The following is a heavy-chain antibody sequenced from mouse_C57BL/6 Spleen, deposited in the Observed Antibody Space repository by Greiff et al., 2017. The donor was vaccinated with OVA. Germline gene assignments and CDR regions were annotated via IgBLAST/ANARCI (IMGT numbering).Heavy chain of an antibody. CDR1: GFSLTSYG. Sequence: QVHVKQSGPGLVQPSQSLSITCTVSGFSLTSYGVHWVRQSPGKGLEWLGVIWRGGSTDYNAAFMSRLSITKDNSKSQVFFKMNSLQADDTAIYYCAKRGYYGKGAMDYWGQGTSVTVSS. V-gene: IGHV2-5*01. CDR2: IWRGGST. J-gene: IGHJ4*01. D-gene: IGHD1-1*01. CDR3: AKRGYYGKGAMDY.